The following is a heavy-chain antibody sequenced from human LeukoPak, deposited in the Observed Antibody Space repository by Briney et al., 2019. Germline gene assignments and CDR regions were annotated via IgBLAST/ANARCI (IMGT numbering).Heavy chain of an antibody. J-gene: IGHJ5*02. V-gene: IGHV1-18*01. Sequence: ASVKVSCKASGYTFTSYGISWVRQAPGQGLEWMGWISAYNGNTSYAQKLQGRVTMTTDTSTSIAYMELRSLRSDDTAVYYCADCSSTSCYWFDPWGQGTLVTVSS. CDR3: ADCSSTSCYWFDP. CDR2: ISAYNGNT. CDR1: GYTFTSYG. D-gene: IGHD2-2*01.